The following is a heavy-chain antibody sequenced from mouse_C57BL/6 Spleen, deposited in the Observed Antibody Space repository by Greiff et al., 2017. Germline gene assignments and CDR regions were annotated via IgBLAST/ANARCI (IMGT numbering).Heavy chain of an antibody. D-gene: IGHD1-1*01. CDR3: ARRGYYGSSHWYFDV. J-gene: IGHJ1*03. V-gene: IGHV1-20*01. Sequence: VQLQQSGPELVKPGDSVKISCKASGYSFTGYFMTWVMQSHGKSLEWIGRINPYNGDTFYNQKFKGKATLTVDKSSSTAHMELRSLTSEDSAVYYCARRGYYGSSHWYFDVWGTGTTVTVSS. CDR1: GYSFTGYF. CDR2: INPYNGDT.